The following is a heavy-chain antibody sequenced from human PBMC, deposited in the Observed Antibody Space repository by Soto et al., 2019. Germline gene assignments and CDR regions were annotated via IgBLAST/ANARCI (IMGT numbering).Heavy chain of an antibody. Sequence: EPLLESGGDLVQPGGSLRLSCVASGLSFKTYAMAWVRQAPGKGLEAVAGVSASGDRTYFADSVEGRFTISRDNSLSTLFLEMKNLRADETAVYYCAKDPNSSSYYYYIDVWGKGTTVTVSS. D-gene: IGHD6-6*01. CDR3: AKDPNSSSYYYYIDV. CDR1: GLSFKTYA. J-gene: IGHJ6*03. V-gene: IGHV3-23*01. CDR2: VSASGDRT.